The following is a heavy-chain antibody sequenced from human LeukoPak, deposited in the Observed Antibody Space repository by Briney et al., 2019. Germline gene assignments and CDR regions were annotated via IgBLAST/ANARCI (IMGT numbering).Heavy chain of an antibody. CDR3: TRDWRNLGYDY. CDR1: GFTLSAYW. Sequence: GGSLRLSCAASGFTLSAYWMHWVRQAPGKGLMWVSRIEGNGNRITYADSVKGRFTISRDNAKNTLYLQMNSLRAEDTAVYYCTRDWRNLGYDYWGQGTLVTVSS. J-gene: IGHJ4*02. CDR2: IEGNGNRI. D-gene: IGHD5-12*01. V-gene: IGHV3-74*01.